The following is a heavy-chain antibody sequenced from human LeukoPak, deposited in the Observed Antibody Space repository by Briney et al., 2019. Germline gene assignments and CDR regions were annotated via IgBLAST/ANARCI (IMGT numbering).Heavy chain of an antibody. CDR1: GFTFSSYD. CDR3: AREASDAFDI. V-gene: IGHV3-33*01. J-gene: IGHJ3*02. CDR2: IWYDGSNK. Sequence: GGSLRLSWAASGFTFSSYDLHWVRQAPGKGLEWVALIWYDGSNKNYADSVKGRFTISRDNSKNTLFLRMNSLRAEDTAVYYCAREASDAFDIWGQGTMVTVSS.